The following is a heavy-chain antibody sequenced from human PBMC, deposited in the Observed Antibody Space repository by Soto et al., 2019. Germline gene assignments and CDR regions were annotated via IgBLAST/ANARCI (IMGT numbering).Heavy chain of an antibody. J-gene: IGHJ3*01. CDR3: GKDPNGDYFGTFDL. Sequence: EVQFLESGGGVVRPGGSLRLSCVAPGLSFDNYAMTWVRQSPGKGLEWLACITGNGAVTSHTDSVRGRFTISRDNSKNTLYLQMDSLRADDSAVYYCGKDPNGDYFGTFDLWGQGTTVTVSS. D-gene: IGHD4-17*01. V-gene: IGHV3-23*01. CDR1: GLSFDNYA. CDR2: ITGNGAVT.